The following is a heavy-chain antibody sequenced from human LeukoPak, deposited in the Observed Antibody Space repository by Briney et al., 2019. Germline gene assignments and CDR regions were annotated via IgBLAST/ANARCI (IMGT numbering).Heavy chain of an antibody. CDR2: IYTSGST. Sequence: SETLSLTCAVYGGSFSGYYWSWIRQPAGKGLEWIGRIYTSGSTNYNPSLKSRVTMSVDTSKNQFSLKLSSVTAADTAVYYCARVNVDSSSYFDYWGQGTLVTVSS. CDR3: ARVNVDSSSYFDY. CDR1: GGSFSGYY. V-gene: IGHV4-59*10. J-gene: IGHJ4*02. D-gene: IGHD6-13*01.